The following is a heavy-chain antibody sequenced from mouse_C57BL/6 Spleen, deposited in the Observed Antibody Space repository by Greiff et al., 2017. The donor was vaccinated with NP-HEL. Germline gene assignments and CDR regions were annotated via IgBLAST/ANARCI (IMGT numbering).Heavy chain of an antibody. D-gene: IGHD2-1*01. CDR3: ARQGNYGKRDYFDY. J-gene: IGHJ2*01. CDR2: ISSGGSYT. CDR1: GFTFSSYG. Sequence: DVHLVESGGDLVKPGGSLKLSCAASGFTFSSYGMSWVRQTPDKRLEWVATISSGGSYTYYPDSVKGRFTISRDNAKNTLYLQMCSLKSEDTAMYYCARQGNYGKRDYFDYWGQGTTLTVSS. V-gene: IGHV5-6*01.